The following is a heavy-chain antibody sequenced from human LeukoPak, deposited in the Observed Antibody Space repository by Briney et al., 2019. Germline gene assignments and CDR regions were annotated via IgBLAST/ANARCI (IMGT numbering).Heavy chain of an antibody. CDR1: GFTFSGYW. D-gene: IGHD6-19*01. CDR3: AGGSGWVTDS. J-gene: IGHJ4*02. CDR2: IKQDGSEK. V-gene: IGHV3-7*01. Sequence: GGSLRLSCAASGFTFSGYWMNWVRQAPGKGLEWVANIKQDGSEKYYVDSVKGRFTISRDNARNSLYLQMNSLRAEDTAVYFCAGGSGWVTDSWGQGTLVTVSA.